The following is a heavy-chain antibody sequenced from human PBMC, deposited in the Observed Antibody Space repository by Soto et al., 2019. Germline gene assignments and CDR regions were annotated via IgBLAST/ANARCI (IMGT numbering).Heavy chain of an antibody. Sequence: QVQLVESGGGVVQPGRSLRLSCAASGFTFSSYGMHWVRQAPGKGLEWVAVIWYDGSNKYYADSVKGRFTISRDNSKNTLYLQMNSLRAEDTAVYYCARDPGPGRVTTVPPDYWGQGTLVTVSS. CDR3: ARDPGPGRVTTVPPDY. D-gene: IGHD4-17*01. CDR1: GFTFSSYG. V-gene: IGHV3-33*01. CDR2: IWYDGSNK. J-gene: IGHJ4*02.